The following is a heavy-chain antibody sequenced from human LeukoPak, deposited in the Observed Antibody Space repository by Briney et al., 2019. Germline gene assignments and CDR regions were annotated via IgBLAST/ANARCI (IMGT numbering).Heavy chain of an antibody. V-gene: IGHV5-51*01. CDR1: GYSFTSYW. D-gene: IGHD6-13*01. Sequence: GESLKISCKGSGYSFTSYWIGWVRQMPGKGLEWMGIIYPDDSDTTYSPSLQGQVTISADNSISTAYLQWSSLKASDTAIYYCGRQSSQQPYNWFDPWGQGTLVTVSS. CDR3: GRQSSQQPYNWFDP. CDR2: IYPDDSDT. J-gene: IGHJ5*02.